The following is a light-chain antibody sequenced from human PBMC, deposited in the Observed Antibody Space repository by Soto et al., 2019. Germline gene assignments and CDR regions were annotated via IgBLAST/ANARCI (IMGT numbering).Light chain of an antibody. V-gene: IGKV1-39*01. J-gene: IGKJ1*01. CDR2: AAS. Sequence: ENEMKHSPYCLSADLGDRGSITCRASQSISSYLNWYQQKPGKAPRLLIYAASSLQSGVPSRFSGSGSGTDFTLTICSLQPEDCATYYCEHSYSTLWTFGQGTKVDIK. CDR3: EHSYSTLWT. CDR1: QSISSY.